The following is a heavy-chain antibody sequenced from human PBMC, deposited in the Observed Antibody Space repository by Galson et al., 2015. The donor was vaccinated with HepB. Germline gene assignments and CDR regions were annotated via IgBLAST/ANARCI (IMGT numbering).Heavy chain of an antibody. CDR3: TTGWEKYYYDSSGYYHDAFDI. V-gene: IGHV3-15*01. J-gene: IGHJ3*02. CDR2: IKSKTDGGTT. D-gene: IGHD3-22*01. Sequence: SLRLSCAASGFTFSNAWMSWVRQAPGKGLKWVGRIKSKTDGGTTDYAAPVKGRFTISRDDSKNTLYLQMNSLKTEDTAVYYCTTGWEKYYYDSSGYYHDAFDIWGQGTMVTVSS. CDR1: GFTFSNAW.